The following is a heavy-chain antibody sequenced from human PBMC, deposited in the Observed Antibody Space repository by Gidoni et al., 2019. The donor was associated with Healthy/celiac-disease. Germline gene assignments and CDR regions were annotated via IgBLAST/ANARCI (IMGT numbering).Heavy chain of an antibody. CDR3: ARGQGGDYGGNNPVPIDC. V-gene: IGHV1-2*04. J-gene: IGHJ4*02. CDR1: GYTFTGYY. CDR2: INPNSGGT. Sequence: QVQLVQSGAEVKKPGASVKVSCKASGYTFTGYYMHWVRQAPGQGLEWMGWINPNSGGTNYAQKFQGWVTMTRDTSISTAYMELSRLRSDDTAVYYCARGQGGDYGGNNPVPIDCWGQGTLVTVSS. D-gene: IGHD4-17*01.